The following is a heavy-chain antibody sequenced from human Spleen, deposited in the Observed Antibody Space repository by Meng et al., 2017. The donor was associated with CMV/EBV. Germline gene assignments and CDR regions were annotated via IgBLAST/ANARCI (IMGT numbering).Heavy chain of an antibody. CDR3: ARSPTNSEYFQH. CDR1: GGRLSSYA. J-gene: IGHJ1*01. V-gene: IGHV1-69*01. CDR2: VIPLFGTP. Sequence: SWKCAGGRLSSYAINWVRQAPGQGLGWMGGVIPLFGTPVYAQSFQGRLTITADESTSTIFMELSSLRSEDTAFYDCARSPTNSEYFQHWGQGTLVTVSS. D-gene: IGHD2-2*01.